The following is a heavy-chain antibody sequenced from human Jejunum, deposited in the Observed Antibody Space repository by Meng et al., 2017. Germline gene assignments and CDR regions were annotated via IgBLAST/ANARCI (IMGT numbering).Heavy chain of an antibody. CDR2: IGSGGDST. J-gene: IGHJ4*02. CDR3: AKAGPFYLEY. V-gene: IGHV3-23*01. CDR1: GFTFSRAS. Sequence: GESLKISCAASGFTFSRASMTWVRQAPGKGLECVSSIGSGGDSTLYADSVKGRFTISRDNSRDTVYLQMNSLGAEDTAIYYCAKAGPFYLEYWGQGTLGTVSS.